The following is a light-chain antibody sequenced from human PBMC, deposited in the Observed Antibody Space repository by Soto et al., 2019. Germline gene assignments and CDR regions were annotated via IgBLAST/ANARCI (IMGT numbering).Light chain of an antibody. V-gene: IGKV1-39*01. J-gene: IGKJ5*01. CDR2: AAS. CDR1: QSISSY. CDR3: QQSYCTPIT. Sequence: DIQMTQSPSSLSASLGDRVTITCRASQSISSYLNWYQQKPGKAPKLLIYAASSLQSGVPSRFSGSGSGTDFTLTISSLQPEDFATYYCQQSYCTPITFGQGTRLEI.